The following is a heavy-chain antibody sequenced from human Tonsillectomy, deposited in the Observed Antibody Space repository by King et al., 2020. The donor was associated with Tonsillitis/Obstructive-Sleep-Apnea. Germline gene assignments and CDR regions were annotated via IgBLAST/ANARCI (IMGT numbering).Heavy chain of an antibody. D-gene: IGHD1-26*01. Sequence: DVQLVESGGGLVQPGRSLRLSCTASGFTFGYYGMSWVRQAPGKGLEWVGFIRSKTYGGTTEYAASVKGRFTISRDDSKSIVYLQMNSLKTEDTAVYFCTRGGTSGSYSFDIWGQGTMVAVSS. CDR2: IRSKTYGGTT. CDR3: TRGGTSGSYSFDI. J-gene: IGHJ3*02. V-gene: IGHV3-49*04. CDR1: GFTFGYYG.